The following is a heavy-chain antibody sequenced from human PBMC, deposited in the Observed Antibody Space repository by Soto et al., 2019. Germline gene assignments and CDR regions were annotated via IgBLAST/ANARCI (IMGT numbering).Heavy chain of an antibody. D-gene: IGHD4-4*01. CDR2: IYTSGST. CDR3: ARDQVYSNYDYYYYGMDV. V-gene: IGHV4-4*07. J-gene: IGHJ6*02. CDR1: GGSISSYY. Sequence: PSETLSLTCTVSGGSISSYYWSWIRQPAGKGLEWIGRIYTSGSTNYNPSLKSRVTMSVDTSKNQFSLKLSSVTAADSAVYYCARDQVYSNYDYYYYGMDVWGQGTTVTVSS.